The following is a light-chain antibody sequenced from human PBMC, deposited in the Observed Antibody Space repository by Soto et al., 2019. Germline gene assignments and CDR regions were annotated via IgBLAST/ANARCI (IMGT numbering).Light chain of an antibody. V-gene: IGLV1-40*01. CDR2: ANT. J-gene: IGLJ1*01. CDR3: QSYDSSLSGYV. CDR1: SSNIGAGYD. Sequence: QSVLTQPPSVSGAPGQRVTISCTGSSSNIGAGYDVHWYQQLPGTAPKLLIYANTNRPSGVPGRFSGSKSGTSASLAITGLQAEDEADYYCQSYDSSLSGYVFGTGTNVTAL.